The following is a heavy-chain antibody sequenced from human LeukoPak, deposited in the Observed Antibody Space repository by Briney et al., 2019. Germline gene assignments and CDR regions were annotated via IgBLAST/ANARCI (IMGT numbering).Heavy chain of an antibody. CDR3: ARDETVDGAFDI. J-gene: IGHJ3*02. V-gene: IGHV1-69*13. Sequence: ASVNVSFKASGGTFSSYAISWVRQAPGQGLEWMGGIIPIFGTANYAQKFQGRVTITADESTSTAYMELSSLRSEDTAVYYCARDETVDGAFDIWGQGTMVTVSS. D-gene: IGHD2-21*01. CDR1: GGTFSSYA. CDR2: IIPIFGTA.